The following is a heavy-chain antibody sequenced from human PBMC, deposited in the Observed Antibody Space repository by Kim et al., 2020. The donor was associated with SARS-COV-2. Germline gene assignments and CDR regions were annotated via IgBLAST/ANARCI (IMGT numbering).Heavy chain of an antibody. V-gene: IGHV3-30*18. CDR1: GFTFSTYG. CDR3: AKPAGPYGSGSYCFDS. J-gene: IGHJ4*02. D-gene: IGHD3-10*01. Sequence: GGSLRLSCAASGFTFSTYGMHWVRQAPGKGLEWVAVISYDGSYKYYADSVKGRFTISRDNSKNTLYMQMNSPRPEDTAVYYCAKPAGPYGSGSYCFDSWGQGTLVTVSS. CDR2: ISYDGSYK.